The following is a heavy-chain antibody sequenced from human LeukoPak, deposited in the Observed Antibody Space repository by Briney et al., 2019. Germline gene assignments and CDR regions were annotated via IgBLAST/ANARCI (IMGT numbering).Heavy chain of an antibody. V-gene: IGHV3-30*02. D-gene: IGHD2-2*01. CDR3: ASPAAEQLALDY. J-gene: IGHJ4*02. CDR1: GFTFSSYG. Sequence: PGGSLRLSCAASGFTFSSYGMHWVRQAPGKGLEWVAFIRYDGSNKYYADPVKGRFTISRDNSKNTLYLQMNSLRAEDTAVYYCASPAAEQLALDYWGQGTLVTVSS. CDR2: IRYDGSNK.